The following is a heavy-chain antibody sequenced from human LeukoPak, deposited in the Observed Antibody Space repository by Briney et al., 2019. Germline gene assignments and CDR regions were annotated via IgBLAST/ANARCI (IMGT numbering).Heavy chain of an antibody. CDR3: AKGSHDSGGYYTSRYYYYMDV. V-gene: IGHV3-23*01. D-gene: IGHD3-10*01. CDR2: ISGSGVST. Sequence: PGGSLRLACAASGFRFSSYAMSWVRQAPGKGLEWVSAISGSGVSTYYADSVKGRFTISRDNAKNTLYLQMSSLRAEDTAVYYCAKGSHDSGGYYTSRYYYYMDVWGKGTTVTVSS. CDR1: GFRFSSYA. J-gene: IGHJ6*03.